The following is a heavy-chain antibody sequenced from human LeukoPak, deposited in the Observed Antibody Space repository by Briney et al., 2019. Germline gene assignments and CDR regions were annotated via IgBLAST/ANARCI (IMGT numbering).Heavy chain of an antibody. CDR2: INYSGST. V-gene: IGHV4-34*01. Sequence: SETLSLTCAVYGGSFSAYYWSWIRQPPGKGLEWIGEINYSGSTNYNPSLKSRVTISVDTSKNQFSLKLSSVTAADTAVYYCARAQMGGFGDFDYWGQGTLVTVSS. J-gene: IGHJ4*02. CDR1: GGSFSAYY. D-gene: IGHD3-16*01. CDR3: ARAQMGGFGDFDY.